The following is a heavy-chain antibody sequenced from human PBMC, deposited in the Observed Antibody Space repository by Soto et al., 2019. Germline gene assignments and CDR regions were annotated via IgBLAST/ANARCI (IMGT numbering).Heavy chain of an antibody. V-gene: IGHV1-69*12. CDR1: GGTFSSYA. D-gene: IGHD2-8*01. CDR3: AGVETQRYYSGMDV. CDR2: IIPIFGTA. J-gene: IGHJ6*02. Sequence: QVQLVQSGAEVKKPGSSVKVSCKASGGTFSSYAISWVRQAPGQGLEWMGGIIPIFGTADYAQKFQGRVTITADESTSKAYMELSSLRSEDTAVYYCAGVETQRYYSGMDVWGQGTTVTVSS.